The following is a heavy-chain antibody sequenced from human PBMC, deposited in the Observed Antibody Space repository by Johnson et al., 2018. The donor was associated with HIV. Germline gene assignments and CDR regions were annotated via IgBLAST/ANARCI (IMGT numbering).Heavy chain of an antibody. Sequence: VQLVESGGGVVQPGRSLRLSCSASGFTFSDYYMSWIRQAPGKGLEWVSYISSGGGSVYYAASMKGRFIISRDNAKNSLFWEMNSLRAEDTAVYYCAREGRGAPHDAFDIWGQGAMVTVSS. CDR2: ISSGGGSV. CDR1: GFTFSDYY. V-gene: IGHV3-11*04. J-gene: IGHJ3*02. CDR3: AREGRGAPHDAFDI. D-gene: IGHD2-15*01.